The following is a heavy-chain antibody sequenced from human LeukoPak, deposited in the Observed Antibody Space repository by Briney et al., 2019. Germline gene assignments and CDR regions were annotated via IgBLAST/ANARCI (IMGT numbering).Heavy chain of an antibody. CDR3: ARDEMATNPTLPFDY. CDR2: IKQDGSEK. D-gene: IGHD5-24*01. Sequence: PGGSLRLSCAASGFTFSSYWMSWVRQAPGKGLEWVANIKQDGSEKYYVDSVKGRCTIPRDNAKNSLYLQMNSLRAEDTAVYYCARDEMATNPTLPFDYWGQGTLVTVSS. J-gene: IGHJ4*02. CDR1: GFTFSSYW. V-gene: IGHV3-7*01.